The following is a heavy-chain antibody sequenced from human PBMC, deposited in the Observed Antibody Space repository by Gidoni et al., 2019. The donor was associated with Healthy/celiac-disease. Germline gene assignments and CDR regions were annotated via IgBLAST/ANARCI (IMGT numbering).Heavy chain of an antibody. D-gene: IGHD3-9*01. J-gene: IGHJ4*02. CDR1: GCPFRSHW. CDR3: ARVGVYDILTGYYIIEGDY. V-gene: IGHV3-74*01. CDR2: SNSDGGST. Sequence: EVQLVESGGGLVQPGGSLRLPWAASGCPFRSHWMHWVRHAPGKGLVWVSRSNSDGGSTSYADAVKGRFTISRDNAKNTLYLQRNSQRAEDTAVYYCARVGVYDILTGYYIIEGDYWGQGTLVTVSS.